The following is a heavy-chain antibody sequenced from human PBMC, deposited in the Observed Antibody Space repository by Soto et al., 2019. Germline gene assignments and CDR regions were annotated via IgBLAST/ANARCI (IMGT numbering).Heavy chain of an antibody. Sequence: PGESLKISCKGSGYSFINYWIGWVRQMPGKGLEWMGVIYPANSNTGYSPSFQGQVTVSADKSITTAYLQWSSLKASDTAIYYCARGNIGYCSSTTCPFDYWGQGTLVTVSS. D-gene: IGHD2-2*01. V-gene: IGHV5-51*01. CDR3: ARGNIGYCSSTTCPFDY. J-gene: IGHJ4*02. CDR1: GYSFINYW. CDR2: IYPANSNT.